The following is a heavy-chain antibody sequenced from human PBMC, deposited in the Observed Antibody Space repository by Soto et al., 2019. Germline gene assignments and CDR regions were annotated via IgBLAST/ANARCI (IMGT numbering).Heavy chain of an antibody. V-gene: IGHV3-33*01. CDR1: GFTFSSYG. J-gene: IGHJ6*02. D-gene: IGHD2-15*01. Sequence: QVQLVESGGGVVQPGRSLRLSCAASGFTFSSYGMHWVRQAPGKGLEWVAVIWYDGSNKYYADSVKGRFTISRDNSKNTLYLQKNSLRAEDTAVYYCARDKNCSGGSCYEGSMDVWGQGTTVTVSS. CDR3: ARDKNCSGGSCYEGSMDV. CDR2: IWYDGSNK.